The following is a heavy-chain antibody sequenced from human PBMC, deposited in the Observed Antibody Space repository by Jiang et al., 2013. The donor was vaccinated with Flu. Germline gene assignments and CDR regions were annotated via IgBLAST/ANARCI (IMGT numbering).Heavy chain of an antibody. CDR2: IDDSGST. D-gene: IGHD5-18*01. V-gene: IGHV4-59*08. CDR3: ARHGYSHDYGPPYYFDF. CDR1: GGSISNYY. J-gene: IGHJ4*02. Sequence: PGLVKPSETLSLTCTVSGGSISNYYCSWIRQPPGKGLEWIGYIDDSGSTNYNPSLKSRVTISVDTSKNQFSLKLSSVTAADTAVYYCARHGYSHDYGPPYYFDFWGQGTLVTVSS.